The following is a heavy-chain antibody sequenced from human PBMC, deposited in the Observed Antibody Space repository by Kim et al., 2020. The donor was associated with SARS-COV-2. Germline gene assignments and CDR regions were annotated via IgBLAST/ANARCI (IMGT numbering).Heavy chain of an antibody. Sequence: ASVKGRFTISRNDSKSIAYLQMNSLKTEDTAVYYCTATIAAAGTSRAFDIWGQGTMVTVSS. CDR3: TATIAAAGTSRAFDI. J-gene: IGHJ3*02. V-gene: IGHV3-49*02. D-gene: IGHD6-13*01.